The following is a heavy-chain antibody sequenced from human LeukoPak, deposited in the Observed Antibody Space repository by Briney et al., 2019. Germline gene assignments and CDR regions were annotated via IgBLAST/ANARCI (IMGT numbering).Heavy chain of an antibody. CDR3: AGGPSTSY. D-gene: IGHD5/OR15-5a*01. CDR1: GGSVSNGNYY. V-gene: IGHV4-61*01. Sequence: SETLSLTCSVSGGSVSNGNYYWSWIRQPPGKGLEWIGYIYYSGSTNYNPSLKSRVTISVDTSKNQFSLKLSSVTAADTAVYYCAGGPSTSYWGQGTLVTVSS. J-gene: IGHJ4*02. CDR2: IYYSGST.